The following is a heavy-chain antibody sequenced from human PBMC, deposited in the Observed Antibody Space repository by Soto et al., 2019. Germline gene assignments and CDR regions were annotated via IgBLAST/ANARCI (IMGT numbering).Heavy chain of an antibody. CDR2: ISYDSSEI. D-gene: IGHD1-26*01. CDR1: GFTFSNNA. Sequence: QVYLVESGGGVVQSGRPLRLSCVGSGFTFSNNAMHWVRQAPGKGLEWVAFISYDSSEIFYADSVKGRFTISRDNAQNSLYLQMNGLRVDDTAVYYCARAYLGRLPRRADYYYAMDVWGRGTTVTVSS. J-gene: IGHJ6*02. CDR3: ARAYLGRLPRRADYYYAMDV. V-gene: IGHV3-30*07.